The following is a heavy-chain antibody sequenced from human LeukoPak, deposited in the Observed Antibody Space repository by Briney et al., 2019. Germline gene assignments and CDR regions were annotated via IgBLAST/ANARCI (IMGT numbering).Heavy chain of an antibody. D-gene: IGHD3-22*01. CDR2: ISYDGSNK. CDR1: GFTFSSYA. V-gene: IGHV3-30-3*01. J-gene: IGHJ4*02. CDR3: AKDMDYYDSSGYYEKGNFDY. Sequence: GRSLRLSCAASGFTFSSYAMHWVRQAPGKGLEWVAVISYDGSNKYYADSVKGRFTISRDNSKNTLYLQMNSLRAEDTAVYYCAKDMDYYDSSGYYEKGNFDYWGQGTLVTVSS.